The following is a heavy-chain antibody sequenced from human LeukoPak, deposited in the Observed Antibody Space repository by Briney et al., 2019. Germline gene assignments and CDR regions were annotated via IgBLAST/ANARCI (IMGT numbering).Heavy chain of an antibody. Sequence: GGSLRLSCTASGFTFGDYAMSWVRQAPGKGLEWVGFIRSKAYGGTTEYAASVKGRFTISRDDSKSIAHLQMNSLKTEDTAVYYCTRVKRITIFGVVIAYGMDVWGQGTTVTVSS. CDR1: GFTFGDYA. V-gene: IGHV3-49*04. CDR2: IRSKAYGGTT. CDR3: TRVKRITIFGVVIAYGMDV. D-gene: IGHD3-3*01. J-gene: IGHJ6*02.